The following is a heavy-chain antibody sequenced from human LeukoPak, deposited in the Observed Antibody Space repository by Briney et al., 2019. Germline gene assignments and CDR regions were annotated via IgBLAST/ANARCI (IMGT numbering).Heavy chain of an antibody. D-gene: IGHD3-22*01. J-gene: IGHJ6*02. V-gene: IGHV1-8*01. CDR1: GYTFTSYD. CDR3: ARGLYDSSHYYYYGMDV. Sequence: ASVKVSCKASGYTFTSYDINWVRQATGQGLEWMGWMNPNSGNTGYAQKFQGRVIMTRNTSISTAYMELSSLRSEDTAVYYCARGLYDSSHYYYYGMDVWGQGTTVTVSS. CDR2: MNPNSGNT.